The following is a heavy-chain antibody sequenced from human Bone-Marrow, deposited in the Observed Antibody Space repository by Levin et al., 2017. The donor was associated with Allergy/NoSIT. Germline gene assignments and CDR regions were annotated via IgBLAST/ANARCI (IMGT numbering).Heavy chain of an antibody. Sequence: SETLSLTCTVSGGSVSSAGYFWSWIRQPPGKGLEWIGHVFYSGSTNYNPSLKSRVTISVDTSKNQFSLKLISVTAADTAVYFCARAGSGSGWVGRDYYYGMDVWGQGTTVTVS. D-gene: IGHD3-10*01. J-gene: IGHJ6*02. CDR2: VFYSGST. CDR3: ARAGSGSGWVGRDYYYGMDV. V-gene: IGHV4-61*08. CDR1: GGSVSSAGYF.